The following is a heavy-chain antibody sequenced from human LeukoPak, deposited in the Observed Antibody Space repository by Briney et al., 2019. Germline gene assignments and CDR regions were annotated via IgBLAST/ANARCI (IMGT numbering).Heavy chain of an antibody. J-gene: IGHJ4*02. CDR3: ARGFTIFGVVINLDY. V-gene: IGHV4-34*01. CDR2: INHSGST. D-gene: IGHD3-3*01. Sequence: TETLSLTCAVYGGSFSGYYWSWIRQPPGKGLEWIGEINHSGSTNYNPSLKSRVTISVGTSKNQFSLKLSSVTAADTAVYYCARGFTIFGVVINLDYWGQGTLVTVSS. CDR1: GGSFSGYY.